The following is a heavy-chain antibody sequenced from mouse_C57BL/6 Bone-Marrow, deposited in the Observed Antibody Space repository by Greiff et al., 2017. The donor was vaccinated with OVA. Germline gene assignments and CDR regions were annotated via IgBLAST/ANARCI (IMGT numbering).Heavy chain of an antibody. J-gene: IGHJ4*01. D-gene: IGHD1-1*01. Sequence: EVMLVESGEGLVKPGGSLKLSCAASGFTFSSYAMSWVRQTPEKRLEWVAYISSGGDYIYYADTVKGRFTISRDNARNTLYLQMSSLKSEDTAMYYCTRIYYYGDMDYWGQGTSVTVSS. CDR2: ISSGGDYI. CDR3: TRIYYYGDMDY. V-gene: IGHV5-9-1*02. CDR1: GFTFSSYA.